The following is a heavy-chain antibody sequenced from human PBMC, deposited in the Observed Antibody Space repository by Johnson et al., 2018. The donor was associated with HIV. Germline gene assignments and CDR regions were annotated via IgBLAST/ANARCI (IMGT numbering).Heavy chain of an antibody. CDR3: AKERRAPRAFDI. CDR1: GFTFSDYY. CDR2: ISSNGSTI. V-gene: IGHV3-11*04. Sequence: QVQLVESGGGLVKPGGSLRLSCAASGFTFSDYYMSWIRQAPGKGLEWVSYISSNGSTIYYADSVKGRFTFSRDNAKNTLYLQMNSLRPEDTAGYYCAKERRAPRAFDIWGQGTMVTVSS. J-gene: IGHJ3*02.